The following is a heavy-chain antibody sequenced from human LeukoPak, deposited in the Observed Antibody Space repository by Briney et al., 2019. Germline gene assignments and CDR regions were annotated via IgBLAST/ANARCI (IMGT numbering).Heavy chain of an antibody. CDR1: GFTFSDYY. CDR2: ISSSGSTI. V-gene: IGHV3-11*01. J-gene: IGHJ1*01. Sequence: GGSLRLSCAASGFTFSDYYMSWIRQAPGKGLEWVSYISSSGSTIYYADSVKGRFTIYRDNPKNSLYLQMNSLRAEDTAVYYCASSPIWVTLWYFQHWGQGTLVTVSS. CDR3: ASSPIWVTLWYFQH. D-gene: IGHD3-16*01.